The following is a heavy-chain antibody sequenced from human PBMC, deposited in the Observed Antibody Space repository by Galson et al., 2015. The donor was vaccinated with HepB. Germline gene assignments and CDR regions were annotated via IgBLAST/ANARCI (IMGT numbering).Heavy chain of an antibody. Sequence: SLRLSCAASGFTFSSYGMHWVRQAPGKGLEWVAVISYDGSNKYYADSVKGRFTISRDNSKNTLYLQMNSLRAEDTAVYYCAKDNGYEAAAGTLYYGMDVWGQGTTVTVSS. V-gene: IGHV3-30*18. CDR3: AKDNGYEAAAGTLYYGMDV. D-gene: IGHD6-13*01. CDR1: GFTFSSYG. CDR2: ISYDGSNK. J-gene: IGHJ6*02.